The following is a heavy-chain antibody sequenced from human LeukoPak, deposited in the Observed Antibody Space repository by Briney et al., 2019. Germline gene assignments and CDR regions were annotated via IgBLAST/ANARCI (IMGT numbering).Heavy chain of an antibody. CDR3: ARRQDGHDY. J-gene: IGHJ4*02. CDR2: IYTTGST. Sequence: TLSLTCTVSGVSIANTFYYWNWLRQPAGKGLEWIGRIYTTGSTDYNPSLRRRVTISLDTARHQFSLKMSSVTAADTAVYYCARRQDGHDYWGQGTLVTVSS. V-gene: IGHV4-61*02. CDR1: GVSIANTFYY.